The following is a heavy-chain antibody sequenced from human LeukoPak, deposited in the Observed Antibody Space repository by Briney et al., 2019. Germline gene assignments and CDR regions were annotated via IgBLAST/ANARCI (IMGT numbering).Heavy chain of an antibody. CDR2: IYTSGST. J-gene: IGHJ4*02. Sequence: PSETLSLTCTVSGGSISSGSYYWSWIRQPAGKGLEWIGRIYTSGSTNYNPSLKSRVTISVDTSKNQFSLKLSSVTAADTAVYYCASSVLGGDYFDYWGQGTLVTVSS. D-gene: IGHD3-16*01. CDR3: ASSVLGGDYFDY. CDR1: GGSISSGSYY. V-gene: IGHV4-61*02.